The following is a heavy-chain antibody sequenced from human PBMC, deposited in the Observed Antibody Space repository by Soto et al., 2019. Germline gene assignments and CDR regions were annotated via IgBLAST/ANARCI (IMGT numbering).Heavy chain of an antibody. D-gene: IGHD2-2*01. J-gene: IGHJ5*02. CDR1: GFTFSSYA. Sequence: GGSLRLSCAASGFTFSSYALSWVRQAPGKGLEWVSAISGSGGSTYYADSVKGRFTISRDNSKDTLYLQMNSLRADDTAVYYCAKLGSRDAYLTNWFDPWGQGTLVTVSS. CDR2: ISGSGGST. V-gene: IGHV3-23*01. CDR3: AKLGSRDAYLTNWFDP.